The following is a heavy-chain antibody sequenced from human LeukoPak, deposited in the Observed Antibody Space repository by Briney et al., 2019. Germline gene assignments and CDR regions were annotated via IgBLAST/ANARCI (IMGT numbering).Heavy chain of an antibody. CDR1: GGSISTYY. Sequence: SETLSLTCTVSGGSISTYYWSWIRQPAGKGLEWIGRIYTSGTTYFNPSLKSRVTISIDTSKNQISLNLISVTAADTAIYYCARRRSDLNWYDPWGQGTLVTVSS. D-gene: IGHD6-19*01. V-gene: IGHV4-4*07. J-gene: IGHJ5*02. CDR2: IYTSGTT. CDR3: ARRRSDLNWYDP.